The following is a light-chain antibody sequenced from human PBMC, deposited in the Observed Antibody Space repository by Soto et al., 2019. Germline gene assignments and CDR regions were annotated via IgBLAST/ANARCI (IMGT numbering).Light chain of an antibody. V-gene: IGKV3-11*01. CDR3: QQRSNLQIT. J-gene: IGKJ5*01. Sequence: ETVLTQYKATLSLSPGESSTLSCMASQSVSTYLAWYQQKPGQAPRLLIYDASNRVTGIPARFRGSGSGTDFTLTISSLEPDDFAVYYCQQRSNLQITFCQVTRLEI. CDR1: QSVSTY. CDR2: DAS.